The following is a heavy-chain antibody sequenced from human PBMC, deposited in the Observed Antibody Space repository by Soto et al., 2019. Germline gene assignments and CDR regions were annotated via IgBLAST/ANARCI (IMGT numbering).Heavy chain of an antibody. J-gene: IGHJ4*02. V-gene: IGHV3-49*04. CDR1: GFTPGEYA. CDR2: IRSRPAGGTP. CDR3: ARIGQEDAMRWFFDY. D-gene: IGHD2-2*01. Sequence: GGSLRLSCTTSGFTPGEYALTWVRQAPARGLEWVAFIRSRPAGGTPEYAASVKGRFTMSRDDSKSVAYLQMNSLKTDDTGMYYCARIGQEDAMRWFFDYSCQGTPVTVSS.